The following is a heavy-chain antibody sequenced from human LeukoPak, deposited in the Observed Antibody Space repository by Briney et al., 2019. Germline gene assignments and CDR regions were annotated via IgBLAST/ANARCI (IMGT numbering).Heavy chain of an antibody. CDR3: ARATPYCTNGVCYNDYYYYYMDV. V-gene: IGHV1-69*05. CDR1: GYTFINYD. Sequence: SVKVSCKASGYTFINYDINWVRQAPGQGLEWMGGIIPIFGTANYAQKFQGRVTITTDESTSTAYMELSSLRSEDTAVYYCARATPYCTNGVCYNDYYYYYMDVWGKGTTVTVSS. CDR2: IIPIFGTA. D-gene: IGHD2-8*01. J-gene: IGHJ6*03.